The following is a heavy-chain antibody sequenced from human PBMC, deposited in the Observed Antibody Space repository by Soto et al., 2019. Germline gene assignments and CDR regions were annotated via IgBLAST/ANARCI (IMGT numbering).Heavy chain of an antibody. V-gene: IGHV3-23*01. CDR1: GFTFSSYA. CDR3: AKTDKFNPQSSGWANRFDY. CDR2: ISRSGDST. J-gene: IGHJ4*02. Sequence: EVQLLESGGGLVQPGGSLRLSCAASGFTFSSYAMTWVRQAPGKGLEWVSTISRSGDSTYYRDSVKGRFTISRDNSKNTVYLQMNSLGAEDTAGYYCAKTDKFNPQSSGWANRFDYWGQGTLVTVSS. D-gene: IGHD6-19*01.